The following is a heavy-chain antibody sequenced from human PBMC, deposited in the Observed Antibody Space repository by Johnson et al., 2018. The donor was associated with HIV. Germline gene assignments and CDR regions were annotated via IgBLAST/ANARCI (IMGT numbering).Heavy chain of an antibody. J-gene: IGHJ3*02. Sequence: QEQLVESGGGVVQPGRSLRLSCAASRFTFSNYAMHWVRQAPGKGLEWVAIISYGGNEKYYADSVKGRFTISRDDSKNTLLLQMKSLRAEDTAVYFCARGEYYYDSSGYSNTPDAFDIWGQGTMVTVSS. CDR3: ARGEYYYDSSGYSNTPDAFDI. D-gene: IGHD3-22*01. CDR1: RFTFSNYA. CDR2: ISYGGNEK. V-gene: IGHV3-30*04.